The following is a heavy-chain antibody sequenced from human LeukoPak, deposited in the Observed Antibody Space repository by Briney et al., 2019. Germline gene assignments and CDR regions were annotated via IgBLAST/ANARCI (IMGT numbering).Heavy chain of an antibody. J-gene: IGHJ4*02. Sequence: ASVKVSCKAFGYTFTNYDINWVRQAPGQELEWMGWISGYSGDTNYAQKLQGRVTMTTDTSTSTAYMELRSLRSDDTAVYYCARVDRAVAGTDYWGQGTLVTVSS. CDR2: ISGYSGDT. CDR3: ARVDRAVAGTDY. D-gene: IGHD6-19*01. CDR1: GYTFTNYD. V-gene: IGHV1-18*04.